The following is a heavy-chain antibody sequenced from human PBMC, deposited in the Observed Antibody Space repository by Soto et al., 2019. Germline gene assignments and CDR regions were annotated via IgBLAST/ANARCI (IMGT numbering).Heavy chain of an antibody. CDR1: GFTFSNAW. Sequence: GGSLRLSCAASGFTFSNAWMSWVRQAPGKGLEWVGRIKSKTAGGTTDYAAPVQGRFTISRDESKNTLYLQMNSMKTEDTPVYYCASDGGYYYVTGSDYNGAFDICGQWTMVTVSS. CDR2: IKSKTAGGTT. D-gene: IGHD3-10*01. J-gene: IGHJ3*02. CDR3: ASDGGYYYVTGSDYNGAFDI. V-gene: IGHV3-15*01.